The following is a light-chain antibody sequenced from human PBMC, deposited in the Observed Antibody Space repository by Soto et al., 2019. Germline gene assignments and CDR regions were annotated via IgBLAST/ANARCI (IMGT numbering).Light chain of an antibody. J-gene: IGKJ1*01. CDR2: LGS. Sequence: DIVMSQSPLSLPVTPGDPASISCXSSQSLLHSNGYNYLDWYLQKPGQSPXXLIYLGSYRASGVPDRFSGSGSGTDFTLKISRVEAEDVGVYYCMQALQTRTFGQGTKVDIK. V-gene: IGKV2-28*01. CDR1: QSLLHSNGYNY. CDR3: MQALQTRT.